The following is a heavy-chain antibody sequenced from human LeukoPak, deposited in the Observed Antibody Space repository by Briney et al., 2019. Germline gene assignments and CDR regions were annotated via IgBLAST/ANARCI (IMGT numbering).Heavy chain of an antibody. D-gene: IGHD7-27*01. Sequence: GGSLRLSCAASGFTVSNNYMSWVRQAPGKGLEWVSIIYSGGSTYYADSVKGRFTISRDNSKNTVYLQMNSLRAEDTAVYYCARDPGREAYFDYWGQGTLVTVSS. J-gene: IGHJ4*02. V-gene: IGHV3-53*01. CDR2: IYSGGST. CDR1: GFTVSNNY. CDR3: ARDPGREAYFDY.